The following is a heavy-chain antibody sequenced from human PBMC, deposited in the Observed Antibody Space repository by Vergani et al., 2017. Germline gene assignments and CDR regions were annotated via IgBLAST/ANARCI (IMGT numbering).Heavy chain of an antibody. CDR3: ARDLTVTTNYYGMDV. V-gene: IGHV3-21*01. D-gene: IGHD4-17*01. CDR1: GFTFSSYG. CDR2: ISSSSSYI. Sequence: VQLVESGGGVVQPGGSLRLSCAASGFTFSSYGMHWVRQAPGKGLEWVSSISSSSSYIYYADSVKGRFTISRDNAKNSLYLQMNSLRAEDTAVYYCARDLTVTTNYYGMDVWGQGTTVTVSS. J-gene: IGHJ6*02.